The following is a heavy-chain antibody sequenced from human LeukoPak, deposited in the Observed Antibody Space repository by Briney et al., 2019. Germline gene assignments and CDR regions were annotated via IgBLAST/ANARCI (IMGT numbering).Heavy chain of an antibody. D-gene: IGHD3-9*01. CDR2: ISAYNGNT. CDR3: AKEGDYDILTGYPRGIDY. V-gene: IGHV1-18*01. J-gene: IGHJ4*02. CDR1: GYTFTSYG. Sequence: GASVKVSCKASGYTFTSYGISWVRQAPGQGLEWMGWISAYNGNTNYAQKLQGRVTMTTDTSTSTAYMELRSLRAEDTAVYYCAKEGDYDILTGYPRGIDYWGQGTLVTVSS.